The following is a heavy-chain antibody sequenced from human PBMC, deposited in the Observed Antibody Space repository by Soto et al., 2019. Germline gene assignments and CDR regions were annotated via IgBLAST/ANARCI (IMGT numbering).Heavy chain of an antibody. CDR3: ASAAVTGTAGLDF. J-gene: IGHJ4*02. Sequence: ASLKVSCKASGYTFTNYGISWVRQAPGQGLEWMGWINPNSGGTKSAEKFQGRVTMTRDTSISTAYMELSRLTSDDTAVYYCASAAVTGTAGLDFWGQGTQVTVSS. CDR1: GYTFTNYG. CDR2: INPNSGGT. V-gene: IGHV1-2*02. D-gene: IGHD6-19*01.